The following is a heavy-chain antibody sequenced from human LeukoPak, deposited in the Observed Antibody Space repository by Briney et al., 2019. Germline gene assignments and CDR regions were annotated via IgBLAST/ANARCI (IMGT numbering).Heavy chain of an antibody. CDR2: INHSGST. D-gene: IGHD6-6*01. CDR1: GGSFSDHY. J-gene: IGHJ4*02. V-gene: IGHV4-34*01. Sequence: SETLSLTCAVYGGSFSDHYWSWIRQPPGKGLEWIGDINHSGSTDYNPSLKNRVTMSVDTSKNQFSLKLSSVTAADTAVYYCAKTPTALVRGGYYFDNWGQGTLVTVSS. CDR3: AKTPTALVRGGYYFDN.